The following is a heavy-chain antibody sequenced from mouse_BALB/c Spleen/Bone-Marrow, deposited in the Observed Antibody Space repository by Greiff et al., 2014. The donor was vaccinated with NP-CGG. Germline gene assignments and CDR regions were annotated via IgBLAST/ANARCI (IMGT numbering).Heavy chain of an antibody. Sequence: QVQLQQSGAELAKPGASVKMFCKASGYTFTSYWMHWVKQRPGQGLEWIGYINPSTGYTEYNQKFKDKATLTADKSSSTAYMQLSSLTSEDSAVYFCARGRFAYWGQGTLVTVSA. CDR2: INPSTGYT. V-gene: IGHV1-7*01. CDR1: GYTFTSYW. J-gene: IGHJ3*01. CDR3: ARGRFAY.